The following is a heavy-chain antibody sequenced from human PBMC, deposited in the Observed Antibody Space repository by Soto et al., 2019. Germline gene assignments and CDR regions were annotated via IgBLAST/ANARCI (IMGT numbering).Heavy chain of an antibody. V-gene: IGHV3-23*01. CDR3: ARIRGYWYGLDV. CDR2: ITGTGGNT. CDR1: GFTLSTYG. Sequence: EVQLLESGGGLVQPGGSLRLSCAGSGFTLSTYGMTWVRQAPGKGLEWVSAITGTGGNTYYVDSVKGRFTSSRDNYKNMLHLQMNSVRVEDTAVYYCARIRGYWYGLDVWGQGTTVTVSS. J-gene: IGHJ6*02.